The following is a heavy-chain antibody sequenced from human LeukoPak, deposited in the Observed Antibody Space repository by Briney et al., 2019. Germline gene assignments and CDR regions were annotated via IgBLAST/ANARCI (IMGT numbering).Heavy chain of an antibody. D-gene: IGHD6-13*01. V-gene: IGHV1-2*02. Sequence: ASVKVSCKASGYTFTDYYMHWVRQAPGQGLEWMGWINPNSGATNYALKFQGRVTMTRDTSITTAYMELSRLTSDDTAVYFCARDGEAAAVTNWFDPWGQGTLVAVSS. CDR3: ARDGEAAAVTNWFDP. J-gene: IGHJ5*02. CDR1: GYTFTDYY. CDR2: INPNSGAT.